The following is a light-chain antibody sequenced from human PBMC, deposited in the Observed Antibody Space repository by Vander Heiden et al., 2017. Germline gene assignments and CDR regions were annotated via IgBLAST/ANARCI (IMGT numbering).Light chain of an antibody. J-gene: IGKJ4*01. CDR2: DAS. CDR3: QQSSNWLT. Sequence: EIVLTHSSTTLSLSPSERTTLAYRASQSVSSYLAWYQQKPGQAPRLLIYDASNRATGIPARFSGSGSGTDFTLTISSLEPEDFAVYYCQQSSNWLTFGGGTKVEIK. V-gene: IGKV3-11*01. CDR1: QSVSSY.